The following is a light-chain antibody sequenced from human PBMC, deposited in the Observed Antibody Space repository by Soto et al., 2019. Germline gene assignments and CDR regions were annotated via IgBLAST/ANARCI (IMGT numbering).Light chain of an antibody. J-gene: IGKJ1*01. Sequence: DIQMTQSPSSLSASVGDIVTITFRASQSIISYLDFYQQRPGKAPNLLIYDATRFQGGFPPMFSCSGYVTDFTLTITSLQLEDFATYYCQQSDVSPRTFGQGTKVDIK. CDR1: QSIISY. CDR3: QQSDVSPRT. CDR2: DAT. V-gene: IGKV1-39*01.